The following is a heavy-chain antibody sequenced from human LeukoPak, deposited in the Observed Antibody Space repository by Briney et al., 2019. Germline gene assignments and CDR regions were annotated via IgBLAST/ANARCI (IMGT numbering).Heavy chain of an antibody. CDR3: ARYIVAAGTDY. D-gene: IGHD6-13*01. CDR1: GYTFTGYY. J-gene: IGHJ4*02. Sequence: ASVKVSCKASGYTFTGYYMHWVRQAPGQGLEWMGWMDPNSGGAYYAQKFQGRVTMTRDTSTSTAYMELSRLRSDDTAVYYCARYIVAAGTDYWGQGTLVTVSS. V-gene: IGHV1-2*02. CDR2: MDPNSGGA.